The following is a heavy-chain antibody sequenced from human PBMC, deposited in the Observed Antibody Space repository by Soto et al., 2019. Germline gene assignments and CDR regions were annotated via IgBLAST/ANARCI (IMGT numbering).Heavy chain of an antibody. V-gene: IGHV4-59*01. CDR2: IYYSGST. J-gene: IGHJ4*02. CDR3: ARIVGVAHHPYIDY. D-gene: IGHD1-26*01. Sequence: SETLSLTCTVSGGSISSYYWSWIRQPPGKGLEWIGYIYYSGSTNYNPSLKSRVTISVDTSKNQFSLKLSSVTAADTAVYYCARIVGVAHHPYIDYWGQGTLVTVSS. CDR1: GGSISSYY.